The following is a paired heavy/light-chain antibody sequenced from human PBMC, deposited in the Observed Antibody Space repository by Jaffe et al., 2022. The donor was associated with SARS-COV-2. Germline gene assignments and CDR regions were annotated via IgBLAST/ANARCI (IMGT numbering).Heavy chain of an antibody. V-gene: IGHV4-39*01. CDR1: GGSISSSSYY. D-gene: IGHD3-22*01. CDR3: ASLRLYYYDSSGYPRHDY. CDR2: IYYSGST. Sequence: QLQLQESGPGLVKPSETLSLTCTVSGGSISSSSYYWGWIRQPPGKGLEWIGSIYYSGSTYYNPSLKSRVTISVDTSKNQFSLKLSSVTAADTAVYYCASLRLYYYDSSGYPRHDYWGQGTLVTVSS. J-gene: IGHJ4*02.
Light chain of an antibody. CDR2: LGS. V-gene: IGKV2-28*01. CDR3: MQALKTGVFT. Sequence: DIVMTQSPLSLPVTPGEPASISCRSSQSLLHSNGYNYLDWYLQKPGQSPQLLIYLGSNRASGVPDRFSGSGSGTDFTLKISRVEAEDVGVYYCMQALKTGVFTFGPGTKVDIK. CDR1: QSLLHSNGYNY. J-gene: IGKJ3*01.